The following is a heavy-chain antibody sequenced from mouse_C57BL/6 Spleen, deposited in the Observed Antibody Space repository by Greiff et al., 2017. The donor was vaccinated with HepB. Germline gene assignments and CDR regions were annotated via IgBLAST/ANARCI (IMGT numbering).Heavy chain of an antibody. CDR3: ARDKYYGSSGWYFDV. CDR1: GFTFSSYA. V-gene: IGHV5-4*01. D-gene: IGHD1-1*01. CDR2: ISDGGSYT. J-gene: IGHJ1*03. Sequence: EVKLMESGGGLVKPGGSLKLSCAASGFTFSSYAMSWVRQTPEKRLEWVATISDGGSYTYYPDNVKGRFTISRDNAKNNLYLQMSHLKSEDTAMYYCARDKYYGSSGWYFDVWGTGTTVTVSS.